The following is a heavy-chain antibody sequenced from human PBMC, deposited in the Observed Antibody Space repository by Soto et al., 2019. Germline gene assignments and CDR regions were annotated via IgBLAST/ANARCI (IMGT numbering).Heavy chain of an antibody. V-gene: IGHV3-23*01. D-gene: IGHD3-16*02. CDR2: INYNGVGT. J-gene: IGHJ4*02. CDR1: GFTLSNYA. CDR3: ASSESYHQAAY. Sequence: GGSLRLSCTGAGFTLSNYAMSWVRQAPGKGLEWVSSINYNGVGTYYADSVKGRFTISRDNSKNTLFLLMNSLRAEDAAVYYCASSESYHQAAYWGQGTLVTVSS.